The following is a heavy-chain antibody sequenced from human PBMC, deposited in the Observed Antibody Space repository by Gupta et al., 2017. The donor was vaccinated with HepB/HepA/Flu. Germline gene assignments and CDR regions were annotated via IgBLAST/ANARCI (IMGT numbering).Heavy chain of an antibody. CDR1: GLTFSIYE. D-gene: IGHD2-21*02. J-gene: IGHJ4*02. CDR2: ISSSGSTI. Sequence: EVQLVESGGGLVQTAGSLRLSGPPSGLTFSIYELNWVTPAPGKGREWVSYISSSGSTIYYADSVKGRFTISRDNAKNSLYLQMNSLRAEDTAVYYCARGLGIYCGGDCYYYWGQGTLVTGSS. V-gene: IGHV3-48*03. CDR3: ARGLGIYCGGDCYYY.